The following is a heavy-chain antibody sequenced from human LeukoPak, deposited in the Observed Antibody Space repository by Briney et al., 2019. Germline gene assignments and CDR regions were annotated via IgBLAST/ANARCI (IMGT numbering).Heavy chain of an antibody. V-gene: IGHV3-30*02. Sequence: GGSLRLSCAASGFTFSSYGMHWVRQAPGKGLEGVAFIRYDGSNKYYADSVKGRFTISRDNSKNTVYLQMNSTRAEDTAVYYCAKDLAGSYWHLFDYWGQGTLVTVSS. D-gene: IGHD1-26*01. J-gene: IGHJ4*02. CDR1: GFTFSSYG. CDR2: IRYDGSNK. CDR3: AKDLAGSYWHLFDY.